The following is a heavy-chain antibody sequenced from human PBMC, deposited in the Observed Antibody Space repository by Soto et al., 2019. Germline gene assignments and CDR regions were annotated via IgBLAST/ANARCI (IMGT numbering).Heavy chain of an antibody. Sequence: PXETLSLTCNVSGSSISGSDYYWSWNRQLPGKGLEWIGYIFYSGTSYYNYNSSLKSRLFMSLDPSKNSFYRKLTSVTAADTAVYYCARTRGSSFFDSSGPGILVTVSS. V-gene: IGHV4-31*03. CDR2: IFYSGTS. CDR3: ARTRGSSFFDS. J-gene: IGHJ4*02. D-gene: IGHD3-10*01. CDR1: GSSISGSDYY.